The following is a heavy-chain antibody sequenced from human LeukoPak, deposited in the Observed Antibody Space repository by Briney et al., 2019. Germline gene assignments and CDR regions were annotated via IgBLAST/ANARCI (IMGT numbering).Heavy chain of an antibody. CDR2: ISAYNGNT. D-gene: IGHD2-2*02. CDR3: AIGVGYCSSTSCYKGPYYYYYMDV. V-gene: IGHV1-18*01. J-gene: IGHJ6*03. Sequence: ASVKVSCKASGYTFTSYGISWVRQAPGQGLEWMGWISAYNGNTNYAQKLQGRVTMTTDTSTSTAYMELRSLRSDDTAVYYCAIGVGYCSSTSCYKGPYYYYYMDVWGKGTTVTVSS. CDR1: GYTFTSYG.